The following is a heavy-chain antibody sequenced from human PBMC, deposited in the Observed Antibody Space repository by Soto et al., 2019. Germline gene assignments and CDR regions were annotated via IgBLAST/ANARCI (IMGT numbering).Heavy chain of an antibody. J-gene: IGHJ5*02. D-gene: IGHD3-16*02. Sequence: EVQLVESGGDLVQPGGSLRLSCAASGFTFSSYSMNWVRQAPGKGLEWVSYISSSSSTIYYADSVKGRFTISRDNAKNSLYLQMNSLRDEDTAVYYCARGEGDYVWGSYRTYNWFDPWGQGTLVTVYS. V-gene: IGHV3-48*02. CDR2: ISSSSSTI. CDR1: GFTFSSYS. CDR3: ARGEGDYVWGSYRTYNWFDP.